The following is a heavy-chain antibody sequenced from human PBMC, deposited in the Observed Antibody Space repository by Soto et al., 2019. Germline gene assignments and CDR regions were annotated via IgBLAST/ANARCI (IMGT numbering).Heavy chain of an antibody. CDR2: INSDGSST. D-gene: IGHD1-7*01. Sequence: PXGTLRLTFSASGFTYSIYWMHWVRPAPGKGLVWVSRINSDGSSTSYADSVKGRFTISRDNAKNTLYLQMNSLRAEDTAVYYCARGNYGTVFKNWFDPWGQGTMVTVS. V-gene: IGHV3-74*01. CDR3: ARGNYGTVFKNWFDP. CDR1: GFTYSIYW. J-gene: IGHJ5*02.